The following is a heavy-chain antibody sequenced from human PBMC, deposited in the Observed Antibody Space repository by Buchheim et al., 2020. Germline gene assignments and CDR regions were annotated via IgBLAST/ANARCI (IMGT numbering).Heavy chain of an antibody. Sequence: QLQLQESGPGLVKPSETLSLTCTVSGGSISSSSYYWGWIRQPPGQGLEWIGSINCSRSTYYNPSLKRRITISVDTSNKQFSLKLSSVTAADTAVYYCARYDCWGCMDVWGQGTT. D-gene: IGHD3-3*01. CDR1: GGSISSSSYY. CDR2: INCSRST. V-gene: IGHV4-39*01. J-gene: IGHJ6*02. CDR3: ARYDCWGCMDV.